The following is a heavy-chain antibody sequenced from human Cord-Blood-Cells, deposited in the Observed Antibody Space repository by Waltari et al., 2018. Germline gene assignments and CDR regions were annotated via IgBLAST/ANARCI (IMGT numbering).Heavy chain of an antibody. Sequence: QVQLVQSGAEVKKPGASVKVSCKASGYTFTGYYMHWVRQAPGQGLEWMGWINPNRGGTNYAQKFQGRVTMTRDTSISTAYMELSRLRSDDTAVYYCARREDFIGSGVQPGDYWGQGTLVTVSS. J-gene: IGHJ4*02. D-gene: IGHD2-8*01. V-gene: IGHV1-2*02. CDR1: GYTFTGYY. CDR3: ARREDFIGSGVQPGDY. CDR2: INPNRGGT.